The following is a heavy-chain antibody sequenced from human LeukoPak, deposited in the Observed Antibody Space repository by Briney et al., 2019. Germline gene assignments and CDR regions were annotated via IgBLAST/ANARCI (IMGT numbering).Heavy chain of an antibody. CDR2: IIPILGTA. J-gene: IGHJ6*04. D-gene: IGHD3-10*01. V-gene: IGHV1-69*06. CDR3: ARDVLLWFGESYYYYGMDV. CDR1: GGTFSSYA. Sequence: SVKVSCKASGGTFSSYAISWVRQAPGQGLEWMGGIIPILGTANYAQKFQGRVTITADKSTSTAYMELSSLRSEDTAVYYCARDVLLWFGESYYYYGMDVWGKGTTVTVSS.